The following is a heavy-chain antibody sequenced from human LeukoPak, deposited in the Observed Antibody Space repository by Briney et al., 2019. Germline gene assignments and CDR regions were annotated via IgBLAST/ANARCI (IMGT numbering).Heavy chain of an antibody. V-gene: IGHV4-39*01. CDR1: GGSISSSSYY. CDR3: ARIYCSSTSCYLDWYFDL. D-gene: IGHD2-2*01. J-gene: IGHJ2*01. Sequence: KPSETLSLTCTVSGGSISSSSYYWGWIRQPPGKGXXXIGSIYYSGSTYYNPSLKSRVTISVDTSKNQFSLKLSSVTAADTAVYYCARIYCSSTSCYLDWYFDLWGRGTLVTVSS. CDR2: IYYSGST.